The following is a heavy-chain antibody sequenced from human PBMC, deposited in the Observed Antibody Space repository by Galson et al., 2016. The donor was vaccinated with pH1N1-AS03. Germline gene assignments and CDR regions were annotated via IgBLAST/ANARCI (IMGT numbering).Heavy chain of an antibody. D-gene: IGHD6-13*01. CDR2: ISGNGFST. J-gene: IGHJ4*02. V-gene: IGHV3-64*01. CDR3: ARGPVSYSNYWFPPPDY. Sequence: SLRLSCAAAGFTFSSYAMYWLRQAPGKGLEYVSAISGNGFSTYYANSVKGRFTISRDNSKNTLYLQMGSLRAEDMAVYYCARGPVSYSNYWFPPPDYWGQGTLVTVSS. CDR1: GFTFSSYA.